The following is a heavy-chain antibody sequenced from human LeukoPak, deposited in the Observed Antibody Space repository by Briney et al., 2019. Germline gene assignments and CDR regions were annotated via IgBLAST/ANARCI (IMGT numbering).Heavy chain of an antibody. Sequence: QTGGSLRLSCAASGFTFSSYALSWVRQAPGKGLEWVAVIPYDGSNKYYAEPVKGRFTISRDNSRNTMYLQMNSLRTEDTAVYYCAREENSLDYWGQGTLVTVSS. CDR2: IPYDGSNK. CDR3: AREENSLDY. CDR1: GFTFSSYA. D-gene: IGHD5-18*01. J-gene: IGHJ4*02. V-gene: IGHV3-30-3*01.